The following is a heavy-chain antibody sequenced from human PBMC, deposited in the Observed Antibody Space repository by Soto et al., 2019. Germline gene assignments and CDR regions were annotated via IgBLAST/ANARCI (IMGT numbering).Heavy chain of an antibody. D-gene: IGHD3-10*01. CDR2: IYYSGST. CDR1: GSSISSISYY. CDR3: ARLKVSGESFDH. V-gene: IGHV4-39*01. J-gene: IGHJ5*02. Sequence: SXTCTVSGSSISSISYYWGWVRQPPGKGLDWIGSIYYSGSTYYNPSLKSRVTISVDTSKNQFSLKLSPVTAADTAVYYCARLKVSGESFDHWGQGTLVTVSS.